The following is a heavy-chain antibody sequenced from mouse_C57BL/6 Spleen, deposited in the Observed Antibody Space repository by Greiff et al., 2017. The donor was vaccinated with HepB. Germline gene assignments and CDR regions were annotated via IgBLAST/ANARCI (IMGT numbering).Heavy chain of an antibody. CDR1: GFNIKDDY. J-gene: IGHJ4*01. V-gene: IGHV14-4*01. Sequence: EVKLMESGAELVRPGASVKLSCTASGFNIKDDYMHWVKQRPEQGLEWIGWIDPENGDTEYASKFQGKATITADTSSNTAYLQLSILTSEDTAVYYCTTPFTTVEAMDYWGQGTSVTVSS. CDR2: IDPENGDT. CDR3: TTPFTTVEAMDY. D-gene: IGHD1-1*01.